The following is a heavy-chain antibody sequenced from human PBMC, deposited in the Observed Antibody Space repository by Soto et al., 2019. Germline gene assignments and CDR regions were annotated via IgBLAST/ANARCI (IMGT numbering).Heavy chain of an antibody. D-gene: IGHD4-17*01. CDR2: IKWDGNNI. V-gene: IGHV3-30*03. CDR3: ARERKTTDKYFDY. J-gene: IGHJ4*02. CDR1: GFTLDDFG. Sequence: PGGSLRLSCAASGFTLDDFGMSWALQDPGKGPEWVASIKWDGNNIHYADSVKGRFTISRDNSKNTLYLQMNSLRAEDTAVYYCARERKTTDKYFDYWGQGTLVTVSS.